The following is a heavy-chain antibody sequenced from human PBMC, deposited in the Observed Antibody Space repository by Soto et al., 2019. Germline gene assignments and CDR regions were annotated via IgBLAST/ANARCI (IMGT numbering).Heavy chain of an antibody. J-gene: IGHJ4*02. V-gene: IGHV3-23*01. D-gene: IGHD3-22*01. CDR3: AKSRYSDSSGDFYDY. Sequence: GGSMRLSCAASAFTFNNYAMSWVRQAPGKGLEWVSGIGGSGRTTYYADSVKGRFTISRDNSNNTLFLQMNSLRAEDTAVYYCAKSRYSDSSGDFYDYWGQGTLVTVSS. CDR1: AFTFNNYA. CDR2: IGGSGRTT.